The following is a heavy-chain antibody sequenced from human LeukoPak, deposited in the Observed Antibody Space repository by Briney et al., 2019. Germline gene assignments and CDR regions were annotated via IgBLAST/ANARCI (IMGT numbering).Heavy chain of an antibody. J-gene: IGHJ4*02. CDR1: GYTFTGYY. Sequence: ASVKVSCKASGYTFTGYYIHWVRQAPGQGPEWMGWINPNSGGTNYAQKFQGWVTMTRDTSISTAYIELSRLRSDDTAFYYCTRDRDHYFDLWGQGTLVTVSS. D-gene: IGHD3-10*01. V-gene: IGHV1-2*04. CDR3: TRDRDHYFDL. CDR2: INPNSGGT.